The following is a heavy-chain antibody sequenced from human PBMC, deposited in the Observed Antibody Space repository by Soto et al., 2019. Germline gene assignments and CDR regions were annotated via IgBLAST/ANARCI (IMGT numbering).Heavy chain of an antibody. V-gene: IGHV1-18*01. CDR1: GYTFTSYG. Sequence: QVQLVQSGAEVKKPGASVKVSCKASGYTFTSYGISWERQAPGQGLEWMGWISAYNGNTNYAQKLQGRVTMTTDTSPWKDYMDLRSLRSADTSVYFCERLRNQSNSYYYFVLDVWGQVPTVTVSS. J-gene: IGHJ6*01. CDR3: ERLRNQSNSYYYFVLDV. D-gene: IGHD4-4*01. CDR2: ISAYNGNT.